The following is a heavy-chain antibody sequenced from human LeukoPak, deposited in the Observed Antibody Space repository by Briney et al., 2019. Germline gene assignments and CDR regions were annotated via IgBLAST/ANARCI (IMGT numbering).Heavy chain of an antibody. D-gene: IGHD3-10*01. J-gene: IGHJ5*02. CDR1: GFTFSSYS. CDR2: ISSSSSYM. Sequence: PGGSLRLSCAASGFTFSSYSMNWVRQAPGKGLEWVSSISSSSSYMYYADSVKGRFTISRDNAKNSLYLQMNSLRAEDTAVYYCATITMVRGVTNWFDPWGQGTLVTVSS. CDR3: ATITMVRGVTNWFDP. V-gene: IGHV3-21*01.